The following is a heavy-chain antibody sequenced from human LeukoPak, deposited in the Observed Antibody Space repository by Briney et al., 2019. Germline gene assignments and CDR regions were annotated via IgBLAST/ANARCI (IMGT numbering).Heavy chain of an antibody. V-gene: IGHV1-18*01. J-gene: IGHJ4*02. Sequence: GASVKVSCKASGYTFTSYGISWVRQAPGQGLEWMGWISAYNGNTNYAQKLQGRVTMTTDTSTSTAYMELSRLRSDDTAVYYCAREESIREWLSINGLAYWGQGTLVTVSS. CDR2: ISAYNGNT. D-gene: IGHD6-19*01. CDR1: GYTFTSYG. CDR3: AREESIREWLSINGLAY.